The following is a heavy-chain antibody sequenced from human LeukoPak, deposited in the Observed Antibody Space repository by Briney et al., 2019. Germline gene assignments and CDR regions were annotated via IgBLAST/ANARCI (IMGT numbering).Heavy chain of an antibody. CDR2: IYYSGST. CDR3: ASSQGFGSSGYFDY. D-gene: IGHD3-22*01. J-gene: IGHJ4*02. CDR1: GGSISGYC. V-gene: IGHV4-59*01. Sequence: SETLSLTGTVSGGSISGYCWSWIRQPPGKGLEWIGYIYYSGSTTYNPSLKSRVTISVDTSKNQFSLKLSSVTAADTAVDYCASSQGFGSSGYFDYWGQGTLVTVSS.